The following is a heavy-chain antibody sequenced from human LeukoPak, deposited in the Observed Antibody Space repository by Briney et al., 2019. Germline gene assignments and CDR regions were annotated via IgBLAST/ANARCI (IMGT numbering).Heavy chain of an antibody. Sequence: SETLSLTCAVYGGSFSGYYWSWIRQPPGKGLEWIGEINHSGSTNYNPSLKSRVTISVDTSKNQFSLKLSSVTAADTAVYYCARAKIKVGNDYWGQGTLVTVSS. J-gene: IGHJ4*02. CDR1: GGSFSGYY. CDR3: ARAKIKVGNDY. D-gene: IGHD7-27*01. V-gene: IGHV4-34*01. CDR2: INHSGST.